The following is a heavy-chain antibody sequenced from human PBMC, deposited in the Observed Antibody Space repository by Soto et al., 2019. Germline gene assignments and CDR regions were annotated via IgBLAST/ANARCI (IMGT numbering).Heavy chain of an antibody. V-gene: IGHV4-59*01. CDR3: ARVTMVRGVIKVFYFDY. J-gene: IGHJ4*02. D-gene: IGHD3-10*01. CDR2: IYYSGST. Sequence: XXTLCLACTVSGSSISRYYWRWILQPPGKGLECIGYIYYSGSTNYTPSLKSRVTISVDTSKNQFSLKLSSVTAADKAVYYCARVTMVRGVIKVFYFDYWGQGTLVTVSS. CDR1: GSSISRYY.